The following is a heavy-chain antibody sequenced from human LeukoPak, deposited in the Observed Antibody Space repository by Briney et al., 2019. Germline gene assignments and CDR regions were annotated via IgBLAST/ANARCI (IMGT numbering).Heavy chain of an antibody. CDR1: GSSVSRES. Sequence: SETLSLTCTVSGSSVSRESWTWIRQPAGKGLEWIGYIYDTGSTTYNPSLQSRLTMSVDTSKNQFSLKLTSVTAADTAVYYCARNGFRTYCGTGCYSDYMDVWGKGATVTVSS. CDR2: IYDTGST. V-gene: IGHV4-4*07. J-gene: IGHJ6*03. D-gene: IGHD2-21*02. CDR3: ARNGFRTYCGTGCYSDYMDV.